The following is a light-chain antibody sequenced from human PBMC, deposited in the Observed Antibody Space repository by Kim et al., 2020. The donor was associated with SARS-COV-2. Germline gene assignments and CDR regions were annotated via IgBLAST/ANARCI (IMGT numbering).Light chain of an antibody. CDR2: DVS. J-gene: IGLJ2*01. V-gene: IGLV2-14*03. Sequence: GHPITHSCTGTSSDVGGYNYFSCYKPHPVKAPTLLIYDVSNRPPEVANRFSDSKSGNTASLTISGLQAEDEADYYCSSYTSSSRVVFGGGTQLTVL. CDR1: SSDVGGYNY. CDR3: SSYTSSSRVV.